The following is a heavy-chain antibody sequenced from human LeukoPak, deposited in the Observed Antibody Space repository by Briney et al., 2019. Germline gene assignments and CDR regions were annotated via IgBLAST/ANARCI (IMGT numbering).Heavy chain of an antibody. CDR1: GFTFSGFW. D-gene: IGHD1-7*01. CDR3: ARAGSFWHYVY. Sequence: AGGFLRLSCAASGFTFSGFWMSWVRQTPGKGLEWVANIKQDGSEKYYVDSVKGRFTISRDNAKNSLSLQMNGLRVEDTAVYYCARAGSFWHYVYWGQGTLVTVSS. J-gene: IGHJ4*02. CDR2: IKQDGSEK. V-gene: IGHV3-7*01.